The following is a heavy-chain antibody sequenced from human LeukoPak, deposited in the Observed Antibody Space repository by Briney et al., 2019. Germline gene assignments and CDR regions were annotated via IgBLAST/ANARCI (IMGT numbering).Heavy chain of an antibody. Sequence: GGSLRLSCGASGFTFSSYAMHWVRQAPGKGLEWVAVISYDGGNKYYADSVKGRFTISRDNSKNTLYLQMNSLRAEDTAVYYCARDNIVVVVAATPDRSALDYWGQGTLVTVSS. CDR1: GFTFSSYA. D-gene: IGHD2-15*01. J-gene: IGHJ4*02. V-gene: IGHV3-30-3*01. CDR2: ISYDGGNK. CDR3: ARDNIVVVVAATPDRSALDY.